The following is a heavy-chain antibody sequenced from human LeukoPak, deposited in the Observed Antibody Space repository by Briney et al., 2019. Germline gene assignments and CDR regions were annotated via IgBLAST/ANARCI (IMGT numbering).Heavy chain of an antibody. V-gene: IGHV4-59*01. CDR3: ARVGTYYRSLDS. CDR2: IYHSGGT. J-gene: IGHJ4*02. Sequence: PSETLSLTCTVSVGSINDASWNSIRTPPGQGLEWVGYIYHSGGTNYNPSLKSRVTISLDTSKNQFSLKLSSVTAADTAVYYCARVGTYYRSLDSWGQGTLVTVSS. D-gene: IGHD3-10*01. CDR1: VGSINDAS.